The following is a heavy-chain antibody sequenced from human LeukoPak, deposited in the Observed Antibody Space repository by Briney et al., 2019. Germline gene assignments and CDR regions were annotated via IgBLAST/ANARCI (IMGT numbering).Heavy chain of an antibody. CDR2: IVPIFGKT. Sequence: GSSVKVSCKASGGSFSSNIIGWVQQAPGQGLEWMGGIVPIFGKTKYAQKFQGRVTITTDESSSTAYMELSSLRSDDTAIYYCARGWRLPAPISWFDLWGQGTLVTVSS. V-gene: IGHV1-69*05. J-gene: IGHJ5*02. CDR3: ARGWRLPAPISWFDL. CDR1: GGSFSSNI. D-gene: IGHD2-2*01.